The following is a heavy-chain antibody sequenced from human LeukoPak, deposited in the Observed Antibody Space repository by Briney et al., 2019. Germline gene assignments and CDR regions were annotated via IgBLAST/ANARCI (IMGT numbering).Heavy chain of an antibody. Sequence: GASVKVSCKASGGTFSSYAISWVRQAPGQGLEWMGGIIPLFGTADYAQKFQGRVTITADKSTSTAYMELRSLRSDDTAVYYCARDYYDSSGFDYWGQGTLVTVSS. CDR3: ARDYYDSSGFDY. CDR2: IIPLFGTA. D-gene: IGHD3-22*01. CDR1: GGTFSSYA. V-gene: IGHV1-69*06. J-gene: IGHJ4*02.